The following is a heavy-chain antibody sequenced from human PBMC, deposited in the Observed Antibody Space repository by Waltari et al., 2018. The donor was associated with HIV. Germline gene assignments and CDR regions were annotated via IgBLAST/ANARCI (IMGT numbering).Heavy chain of an antibody. Sequence: ESGGGRAKPGGTLKLSCSGSGFTFKTYSVSWIRQTPGRGRGWLLTISDDSSFIYYADSVKGRFTVSRDNVRNSVFLQINDVRAEDTATYVCGAFLCAEDCRDGFDVWGQGTMVTVS. D-gene: IGHD2-21*02. V-gene: IGHV3-21*06. CDR1: GFTFKTYS. CDR3: GAFLCAEDCRDGFDV. J-gene: IGHJ3*01. CDR2: ISDDSSFI.